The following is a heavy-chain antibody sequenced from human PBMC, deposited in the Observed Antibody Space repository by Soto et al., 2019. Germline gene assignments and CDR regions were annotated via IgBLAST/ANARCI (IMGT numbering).Heavy chain of an antibody. CDR3: AKRGGFFVDY. D-gene: IGHD3-16*01. J-gene: IGHJ4*02. Sequence: EVQLLESGGGLVQPGGSLRLSCAASGFTFSNYDMTWVRQAPGKGLEYVAGINRSVAPTYYPDSVEGRFTISRDNSKNTQYLQVNGLRAEDTAVYYCAKRGGFFVDYWGQGGLVTVSS. V-gene: IGHV3-23*01. CDR2: INRSVAPT. CDR1: GFTFSNYD.